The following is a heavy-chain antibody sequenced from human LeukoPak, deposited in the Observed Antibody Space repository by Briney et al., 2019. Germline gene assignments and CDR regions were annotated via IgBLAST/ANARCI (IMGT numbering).Heavy chain of an antibody. D-gene: IGHD3-22*01. CDR1: GDSISSGDYY. V-gene: IGHV4-61*02. J-gene: IGHJ3*02. Sequence: SETLSLTCTVSGDSISSGDYYWSWIRQPAGKGLEWIGRISSSGSTNYNPSLKSRFTISVDTSKNQFSLKLSSVTAADTAVYFCARGPYSYDSSGAFDIWGQGTMVTVSS. CDR3: ARGPYSYDSSGAFDI. CDR2: ISSSGST.